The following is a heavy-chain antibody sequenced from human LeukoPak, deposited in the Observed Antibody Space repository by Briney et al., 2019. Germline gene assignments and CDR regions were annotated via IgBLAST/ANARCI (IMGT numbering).Heavy chain of an antibody. J-gene: IGHJ4*02. CDR3: AKASRSDASELTPFDY. CDR1: GFTFSSYA. V-gene: IGHV3-23*01. CDR2: ISGSGAGT. D-gene: IGHD3-10*01. Sequence: GGSLRLSCAASGFTFSSYAMSWVRQAPGKGLEWVSAISGSGAGTYYADSVKGRFTISRDNSKNTVYLQMNSLRAEDTALYYCAKASRSDASELTPFDYWGQGTLVTVSS.